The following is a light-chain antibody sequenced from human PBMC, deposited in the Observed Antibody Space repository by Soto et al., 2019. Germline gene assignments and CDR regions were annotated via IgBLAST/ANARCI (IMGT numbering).Light chain of an antibody. CDR3: LQHNSFPLT. J-gene: IGKJ4*01. CDR2: DAS. V-gene: IGKV1-17*03. CDR1: QGINNY. Sequence: DIQMTQSPSAMSASIGDRVTITCRASQGINNYLAWFQQKPGKAPKRLIYDASNLRSGVPSRFSGSGSGTEFTLTISSLQPEDFATYYCLQHNSFPLTFGGGTKVDIK.